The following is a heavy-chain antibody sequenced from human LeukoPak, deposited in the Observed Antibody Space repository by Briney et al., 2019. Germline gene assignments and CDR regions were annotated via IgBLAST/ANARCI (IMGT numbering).Heavy chain of an antibody. D-gene: IGHD6-6*01. CDR3: ARAQRSSSSSAPFQH. CDR2: IIPIFGTA. J-gene: IGHJ1*01. CDR1: GGTFSSYA. Sequence: GSSVKVSCKASGGTFSSYAISWVRQAPGQGLEWMGGIIPIFGTANYAQKFQGRVTITADKSTSTAYMELSSLRSEDTAVYYCARAQRSSSSSAPFQHWGQGTLVTVSS. V-gene: IGHV1-69*06.